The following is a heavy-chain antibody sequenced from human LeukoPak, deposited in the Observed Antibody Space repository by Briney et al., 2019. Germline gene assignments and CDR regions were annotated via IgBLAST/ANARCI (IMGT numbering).Heavy chain of an antibody. V-gene: IGHV3-23*01. CDR3: AKAPVTTCSGAYCYPFDY. CDR1: GFTFSSYA. D-gene: IGHD2-21*01. Sequence: GGSLRLSCAASGFTFSSYAMSWVRQAQGKGLEWDSAISVGGNTYHADAVKGRFTISRDSSKNTLYLQMNRLRAEDAAVYYCAKAPVTTCSGAYCYPFDYWGQGTLVTVSS. CDR2: ISVGGNT. J-gene: IGHJ4*02.